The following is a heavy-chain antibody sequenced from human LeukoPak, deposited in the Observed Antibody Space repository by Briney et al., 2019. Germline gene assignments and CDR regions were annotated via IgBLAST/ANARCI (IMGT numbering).Heavy chain of an antibody. D-gene: IGHD3-16*01. V-gene: IGHV4-38-2*02. CDR3: ARDVIMFGGVNNY. J-gene: IGHJ4*02. Sequence: SETLSLTCTVSGGSISSYYWGWIRQPPGKGLEWIGSIYHSGSTYYNPSLKSRVTISVDTSKNQFSLKLTSVTAADTAVYYCARDVIMFGGVNNYWGQGTLVTVSS. CDR1: GGSISSYY. CDR2: IYHSGST.